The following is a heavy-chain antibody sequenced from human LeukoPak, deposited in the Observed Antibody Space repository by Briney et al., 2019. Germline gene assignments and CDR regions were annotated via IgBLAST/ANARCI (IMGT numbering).Heavy chain of an antibody. D-gene: IGHD3-22*01. CDR1: GFTFSSYA. Sequence: GGSLRLSCAASGFTFSSYAMSWVRQAPGKGLEWVSAISGSGGSTYYADSVKGRFTISRDNSKNTLYLQMNSLRAEDTAVYYCAKGLFYDSSGYPPGDAFDIWGQGTMVTVSS. CDR3: AKGLFYDSSGYPPGDAFDI. J-gene: IGHJ3*02. CDR2: ISGSGGST. V-gene: IGHV3-23*01.